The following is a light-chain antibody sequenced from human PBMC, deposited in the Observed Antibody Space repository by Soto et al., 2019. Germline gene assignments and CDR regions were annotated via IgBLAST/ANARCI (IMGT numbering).Light chain of an antibody. CDR3: QQSSNWPQA. CDR2: DAS. V-gene: IGKV3-11*01. J-gene: IGKJ4*01. CDR1: QSVSSY. Sequence: EIVLTQSPATLSLSPGERATLSCRASQSVSSYLAWYQQKPGQAPRLLIYDASNRATGIPARFSGSGSGTDFTLTISSLEPEDFAVYYCQQSSNWPQAFGGGTKVEIK.